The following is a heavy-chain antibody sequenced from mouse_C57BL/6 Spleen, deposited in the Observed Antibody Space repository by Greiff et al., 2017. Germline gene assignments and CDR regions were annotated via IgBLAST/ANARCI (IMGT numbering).Heavy chain of an antibody. CDR1: GYTFTSYW. D-gene: IGHD1-1*01. CDR2: IDPSDSET. Sequence: VQLQQPGAELVRPGSSVKLSCKASGYTFTSYWMHWVKQRPIQGLEWIGNIDPSDSETHYNQKFKDKATLTVDKSSSTAYMQLSSLTSEDSAVYDCARSYYGSGYIAYWGQGTLVTVSA. J-gene: IGHJ3*01. CDR3: ARSYYGSGYIAY. V-gene: IGHV1-52*01.